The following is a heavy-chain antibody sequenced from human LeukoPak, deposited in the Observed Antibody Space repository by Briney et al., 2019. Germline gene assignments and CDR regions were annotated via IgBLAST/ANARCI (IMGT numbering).Heavy chain of an antibody. V-gene: IGHV3-21*01. CDR3: ARDFWTGDSRQAPNFDY. Sequence: GGSLRLSCAASGFTFSSYSMNWVRQAPGKGLEWVSSISSSSSYIYYADSVKGRFTISRDNAKNSLYLQMNSLRAEDTAVYYCARDFWTGDSRQAPNFDYWGQGTLVTVSS. CDR2: ISSSSSYI. D-gene: IGHD3/OR15-3a*01. J-gene: IGHJ4*02. CDR1: GFTFSSYS.